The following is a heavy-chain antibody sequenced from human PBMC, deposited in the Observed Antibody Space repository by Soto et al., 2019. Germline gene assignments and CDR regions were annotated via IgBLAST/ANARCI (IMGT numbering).Heavy chain of an antibody. CDR2: IYYSGST. D-gene: IGHD3-10*01. V-gene: IGHV4-59*01. J-gene: IGHJ5*02. CDR3: ARYLFAPYADLAVWLGELSSGSFDP. Sequence: PSETLSLTCTVSGGSISSYYWSWIRQPPGKGLEWIGYIYYSGSTNYNPSLKSRVTISVDTSKNQFSLKLSSVTAADTAVYYCARYLFAPYADLAVWLGELSSGSFDPWGQGTLVTVSS. CDR1: GGSISSYY.